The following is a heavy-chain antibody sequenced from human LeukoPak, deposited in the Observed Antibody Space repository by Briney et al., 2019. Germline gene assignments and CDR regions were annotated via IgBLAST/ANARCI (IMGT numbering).Heavy chain of an antibody. Sequence: SETLSPTCAVYDGSLSGYYWGWIRQPPGKGLEWIGEIDHSGSTNYNPSLKSRVSISIDTSKNQFSLNLTSVTAADTAVYYCARHAFDFWSGYSYYFDYWGQGTLVTVSS. CDR1: DGSLSGYY. V-gene: IGHV4-34*01. CDR2: IDHSGST. J-gene: IGHJ4*02. D-gene: IGHD3-3*01. CDR3: ARHAFDFWSGYSYYFDY.